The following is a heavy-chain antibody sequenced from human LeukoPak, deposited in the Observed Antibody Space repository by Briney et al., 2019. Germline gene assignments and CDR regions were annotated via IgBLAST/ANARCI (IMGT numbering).Heavy chain of an antibody. CDR3: ASSMVRGATIDY. J-gene: IGHJ4*02. CDR1: GYSISSGYY. CDR2: IYHSGST. V-gene: IGHV4-38-2*01. D-gene: IGHD3-10*01. Sequence: SETLSLTCAVSGYSISSGYYWGWIRQPPGKGLEWIGSIYHSGSTYYNPSLKSRVTISVDTSKNQFSLKLSSVIAADTAVYYCASSMVRGATIDYWGQGTLVTVSS.